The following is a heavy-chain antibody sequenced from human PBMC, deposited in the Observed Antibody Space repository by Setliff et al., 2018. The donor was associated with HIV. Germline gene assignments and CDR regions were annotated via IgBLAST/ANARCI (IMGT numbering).Heavy chain of an antibody. V-gene: IGHV1-24*01. CDR2: FTPEDGQR. J-gene: IGHJ6*02. CDR1: GYTLSELS. CDR3: ATTGPYSGSLYGMDV. Sequence: GASVKVSCKVSGYTLSELSRHWVRQGPGKGLEWMGGFTPEDGQRIYAQKFQGRVTMTEDTSTDTAYMELSSLSFEDTAVYYCATTGPYSGSLYGMDVWGQGTTVTVSS. D-gene: IGHD1-26*01.